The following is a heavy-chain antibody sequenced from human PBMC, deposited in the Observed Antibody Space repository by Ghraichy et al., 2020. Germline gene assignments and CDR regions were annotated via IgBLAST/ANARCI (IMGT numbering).Heavy chain of an antibody. V-gene: IGHV6-1*01. CDR3: ARGKRATVHFDY. J-gene: IGHJ4*02. CDR2: TYYRSKWYN. D-gene: IGHD4-17*01. CDR1: GDSVSSNSAA. Sequence: SETLSLSCAISGDSVSSNSAAWNWIRQSPSRGLEWLGRTYYRSKWYNDYAVSVKSRITINPDTSKNQFSLQLNSVTPEDTAVYYCARGKRATVHFDYWGQGTLVTVSS.